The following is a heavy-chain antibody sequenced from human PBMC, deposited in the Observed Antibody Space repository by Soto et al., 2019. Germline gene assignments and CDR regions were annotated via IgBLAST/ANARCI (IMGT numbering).Heavy chain of an antibody. CDR3: AKEGARWLQFHYYGMDV. CDR2: ISGSGGST. CDR1: GFTFSSYA. D-gene: IGHD5-12*01. J-gene: IGHJ6*02. Sequence: PGGSLRLSCAASGFTFSSYAMSWVRQAPGKGLEWVSAISGSGGSTYYADSVKGRFTISRDNSKNTLYLQMNSLRAEDTAVYYCAKEGARWLQFHYYGMDVWGQGTTVTVSS. V-gene: IGHV3-23*01.